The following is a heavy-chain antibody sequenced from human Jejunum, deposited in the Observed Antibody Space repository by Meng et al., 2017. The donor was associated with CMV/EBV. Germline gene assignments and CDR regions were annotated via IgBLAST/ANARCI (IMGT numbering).Heavy chain of an antibody. CDR2: ISSSGDMT. CDR1: GFSFSTYF. CDR3: AKDQGSWSSYSFDY. J-gene: IGHJ4*02. V-gene: IGHV3-23*01. D-gene: IGHD6-13*01. Sequence: EVQLLESGGGLVQPGGSLRLSCAASGFSFSTYFMGWVRQAPGKGLEWVSMISSSGDMTYYADSVKGRFSISRDNSKGTLYLQMDSLRADDTAVYYCAKDQGSWSSYSFDYWGQGTLVTVSS.